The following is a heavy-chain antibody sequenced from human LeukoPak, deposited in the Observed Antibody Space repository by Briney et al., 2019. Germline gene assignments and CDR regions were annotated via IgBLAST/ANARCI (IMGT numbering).Heavy chain of an antibody. V-gene: IGHV1-46*01. D-gene: IGHD3-3*01. J-gene: IGHJ5*02. Sequence: GASVKVSCKASGYTFTSYYMHWVRQAPGQGLEWMGIINPSGGSTSYAQKFQGRVTMTRDTSTSTVYMELSSLRSEDTAVYYCARDQGPSQPTIFGVVMRPDGGLDPWGQGTLVTVSS. CDR3: ARDQGPSQPTIFGVVMRPDGGLDP. CDR2: INPSGGST. CDR1: GYTFTSYY.